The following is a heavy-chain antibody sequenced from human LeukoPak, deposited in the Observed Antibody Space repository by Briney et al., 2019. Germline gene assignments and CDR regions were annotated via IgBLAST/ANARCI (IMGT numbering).Heavy chain of an antibody. CDR2: MNPNSGNT. CDR1: GYTFTSYD. V-gene: IGHV1-8*01. J-gene: IGHJ3*02. D-gene: IGHD3-3*01. Sequence: ASVKVSCKASGYTFTSYDINWVRQATGQGLEWMGWMNPNSGNTGYAQKFQGRVTMTRNTSTSTAYMELSSLRSEDTAVYYCARGLTIFGVVIIGAFDIWGQGTMVTVSS. CDR3: ARGLTIFGVVIIGAFDI.